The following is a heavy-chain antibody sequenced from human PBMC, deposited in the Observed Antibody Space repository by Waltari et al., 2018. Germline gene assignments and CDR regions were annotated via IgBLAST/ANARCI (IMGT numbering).Heavy chain of an antibody. CDR2: INHSGST. J-gene: IGHJ6*02. D-gene: IGHD3-16*01. CDR3: ARVVTPARYGWGMDV. Sequence: QVQLQQWGAGLLKPSETLSLTCAVYGWSFSGSYWSWIRQPPGKGLEWIGEINHSGSTNYNPSLKSRVTISVDTSKNQFSLKLSSVTAADTAVYYCARVVTPARYGWGMDVWGQGTTVTVSS. CDR1: GWSFSGSY. V-gene: IGHV4-34*01.